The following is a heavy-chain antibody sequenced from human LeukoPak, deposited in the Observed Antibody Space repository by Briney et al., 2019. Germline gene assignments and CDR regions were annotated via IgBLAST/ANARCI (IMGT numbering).Heavy chain of an antibody. Sequence: PGRSLRLSCAASGLTLSSYAMHWVRQAPGKGLEWVAVISYDGSNKYYADSVKGRFTISRDNSKNTLYLQMNSLRSEDTAVYYCARGRGGDGYNWLCHFDYWGQGTLVTVSS. D-gene: IGHD5-24*01. CDR1: GLTLSSYA. V-gene: IGHV3-30-3*01. CDR3: ARGRGGDGYNWLCHFDY. CDR2: ISYDGSNK. J-gene: IGHJ4*02.